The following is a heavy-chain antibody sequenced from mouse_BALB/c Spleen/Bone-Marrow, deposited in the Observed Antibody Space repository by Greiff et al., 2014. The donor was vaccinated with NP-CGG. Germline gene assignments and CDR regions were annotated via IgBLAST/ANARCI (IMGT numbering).Heavy chain of an antibody. CDR2: ILPGSGSI. Sequence: QVQLKDSGAELMKPGASVKISCKATGYTFSSYWIEWVKQRPGHGLEWIGEILPGSGSIKYNEKFKGKATFTADTSSNTAYMQLSSLTSEDSAVYYCASPIYYGNYGFAYWGQGTLVTVSA. V-gene: IGHV1-9*01. J-gene: IGHJ3*01. D-gene: IGHD2-1*01. CDR3: ASPIYYGNYGFAY. CDR1: GYTFSSYW.